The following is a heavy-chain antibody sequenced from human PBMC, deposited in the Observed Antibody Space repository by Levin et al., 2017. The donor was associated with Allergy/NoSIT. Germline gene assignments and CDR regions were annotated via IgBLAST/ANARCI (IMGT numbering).Heavy chain of an antibody. Sequence: GESLKISCAASGFTFSSYWMHWVRQAPGKGLVWVSRINSDGSSTSYADSVKGRFTISRDNAKNTLYLQMNSLRAEDTAVYYCARSSSRAAGYYYYMDVWGKGTTVTVSS. CDR3: ARSSSRAAGYYYYMDV. J-gene: IGHJ6*03. CDR1: GFTFSSYW. CDR2: INSDGSST. D-gene: IGHD6-6*01. V-gene: IGHV3-74*01.